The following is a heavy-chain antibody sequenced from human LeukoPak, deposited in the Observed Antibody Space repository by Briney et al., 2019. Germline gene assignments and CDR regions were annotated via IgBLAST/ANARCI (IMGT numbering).Heavy chain of an antibody. CDR2: IYHSGST. Sequence: SETLSLTCTVSGYSISSGYYWGWIRQPPGKGLEWIGSIYHSGSTYYNPSLKSRVTISVDTSKNQFSLKLSSVTAADTAVYYCARATGDSSGWYFRVVYYYYGMDVWGQGTTVTVSS. D-gene: IGHD6-19*01. CDR1: GYSISSGYY. J-gene: IGHJ6*01. CDR3: ARATGDSSGWYFRVVYYYYGMDV. V-gene: IGHV4-38-2*02.